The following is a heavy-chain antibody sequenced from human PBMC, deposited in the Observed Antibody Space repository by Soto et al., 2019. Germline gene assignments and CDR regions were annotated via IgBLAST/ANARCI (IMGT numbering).Heavy chain of an antibody. CDR1: GYSFTSYW. J-gene: IGHJ5*02. CDR2: IYPGDSDT. D-gene: IGHD1-1*01. Sequence: GESLKISCKGSGYSFTSYWIGWVRQMPGKGLEWMGIIYPGDSDTRYSPSFQGQVTISADKSISTAYLQWSSLKASDSAMYYCARHGTTWGEWFDPWGQGTLVTVSS. CDR3: ARHGTTWGEWFDP. V-gene: IGHV5-51*01.